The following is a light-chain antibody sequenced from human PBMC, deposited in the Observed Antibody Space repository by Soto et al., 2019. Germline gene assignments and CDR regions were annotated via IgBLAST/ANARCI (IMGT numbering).Light chain of an antibody. CDR3: LQHDSYPWT. J-gene: IGKJ1*01. V-gene: IGKV1-17*03. Sequence: DIQMTQSPSAMSVSVGDRATITCRASQGISKDLAWFQQKPGKVPKRLIYAASSLQSGVPSRFSSSGSGTEFTLTISSLQPEDSATYYCLQHDSYPWTFGQGTKVDIK. CDR2: AAS. CDR1: QGISKD.